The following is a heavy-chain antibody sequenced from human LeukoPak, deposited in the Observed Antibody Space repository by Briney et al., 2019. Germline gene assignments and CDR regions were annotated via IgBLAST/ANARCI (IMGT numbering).Heavy chain of an antibody. J-gene: IGHJ5*02. V-gene: IGHV1-2*02. CDR2: INPNSGGT. Sequence: ASVKVSCKASGYTFTGYYMHWVRQAPGQGLEWMGWINPNSGGTNYAEKFQGRVTISADESTSTVYMELSSLRSEDTAVYYCARDLTMVRGARYRPYNWFDPWGQGTLVTVSP. CDR1: GYTFTGYY. CDR3: ARDLTMVRGARYRPYNWFDP. D-gene: IGHD3-10*01.